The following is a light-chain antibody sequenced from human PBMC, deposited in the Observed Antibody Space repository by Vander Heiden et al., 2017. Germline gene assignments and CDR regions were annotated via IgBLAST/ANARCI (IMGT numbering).Light chain of an antibody. V-gene: IGLV4-69*02. CDR1: SGHSSYS. CDR2: VNSDGSH. Sequence: QLVLTQSPSASASLGASVRLTCTLSSGHSSYSIAWHQQQPEKGPRYLMKVNSDGSHNKGDGIPDRFSGPTSGAERYLTISNLQSEDEADYYCQTWGSGIQVFGGGTKLTVL. J-gene: IGLJ2*01. CDR3: QTWGSGIQV.